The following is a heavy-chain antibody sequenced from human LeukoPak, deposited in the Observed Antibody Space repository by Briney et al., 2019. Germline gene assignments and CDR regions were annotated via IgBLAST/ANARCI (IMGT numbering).Heavy chain of an antibody. CDR3: ARDEAFDDYVWGSYRYYYYYYGMDV. D-gene: IGHD3-16*02. CDR2: ISAYNGNT. Sequence: ASVKVSCKASGYTFTGYGITWVRQAPGQGLEWMGWISAYNGNTNYAQKLQGRVTMTTDTSTSTAYMELRSLRSDDTAVYYCARDEAFDDYVWGSYRYYYYYYGMDVWGQGTTVTVSS. J-gene: IGHJ6*02. V-gene: IGHV1-18*01. CDR1: GYTFTGYG.